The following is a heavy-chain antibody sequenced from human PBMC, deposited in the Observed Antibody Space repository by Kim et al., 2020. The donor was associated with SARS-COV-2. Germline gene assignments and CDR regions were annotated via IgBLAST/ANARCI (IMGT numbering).Heavy chain of an antibody. CDR3: AKGFRYFDWPPRGEFDY. CDR2: ISGSGGST. V-gene: IGHV3-23*01. Sequence: GGSLRPSCAASGFTFSSYAMSWVRQAPGKGLEWVSAISGSGGSTYYADSVKGRFTISRDNSKNTLYLQMNSLRAEDTAVYYCAKGFRYFDWPPRGEFDYWGQGTLVTVSS. CDR1: GFTFSSYA. J-gene: IGHJ4*02. D-gene: IGHD3-9*01.